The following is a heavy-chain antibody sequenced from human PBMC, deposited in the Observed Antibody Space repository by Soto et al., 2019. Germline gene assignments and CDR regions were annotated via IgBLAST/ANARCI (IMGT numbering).Heavy chain of an antibody. CDR1: GFTFSSYA. D-gene: IGHD1-26*01. V-gene: IGHV3-23*01. CDR3: ASRGSGSDYDY. J-gene: IGHJ4*02. CDR2: ISGSGGST. Sequence: EVQLLESGGGLVQPGGSLRLSCAASGFTFSSYAMNWVRQAPGKGLEWVSVISGSGGSTYYADSVQGRFTISRVNSKNALYLQMNSLRAEDTAVYYCASRGSGSDYDYWGPGTLVTVSS.